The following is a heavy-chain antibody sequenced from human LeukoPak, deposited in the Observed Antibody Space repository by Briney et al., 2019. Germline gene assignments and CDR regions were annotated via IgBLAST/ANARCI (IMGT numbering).Heavy chain of an antibody. CDR1: GGSISSGGYY. V-gene: IGHV4-31*03. Sequence: ESGPGLVQPSAALSLTCTVSGGSISSGGYYWSWIRQPPGKGLEWMGYIYYSGSTYYNPSLKTRVTISVDTSKNQFSLKLSSVTAADTAVYYCATYSYGYPPLYYGMDVWGQGTTVTVSS. D-gene: IGHD5-18*01. J-gene: IGHJ6*02. CDR3: ATYSYGYPPLYYGMDV. CDR2: IYYSGST.